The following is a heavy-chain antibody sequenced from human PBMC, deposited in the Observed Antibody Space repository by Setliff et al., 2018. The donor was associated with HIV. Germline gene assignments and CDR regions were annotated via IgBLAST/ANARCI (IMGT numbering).Heavy chain of an antibody. CDR1: GYSFTRNF. J-gene: IGHJ5*02. V-gene: IGHV1-3*01. Sequence: ASVKVSCKASGYSFTRNFVHWVRQAPGQRLEWMGWINAGNGNTKYSQKFQGRVTISRDTSASTVYMELNSLRSEDTAIYYCARDIGSVWHNWFDPWGQGSLVTVSS. CDR3: ARDIGSVWHNWFDP. D-gene: IGHD6-19*01. CDR2: INAGNGNT.